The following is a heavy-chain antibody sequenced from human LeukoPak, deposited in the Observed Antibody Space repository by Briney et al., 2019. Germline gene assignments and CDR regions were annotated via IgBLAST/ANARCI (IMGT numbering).Heavy chain of an antibody. V-gene: IGHV1-18*01. Sequence: ASVKVSCKASGYTFTTYNINWVRQAPGQGLEWMGWISGYNGNTNYAQKLQGRVTMTTDTSTSTAYMELRSLRSDDTAVYYCARVTIFGVVIDYMDVWGKGTTVTVSS. CDR1: GYTFTTYN. J-gene: IGHJ6*03. D-gene: IGHD3-3*01. CDR3: ARVTIFGVVIDYMDV. CDR2: ISGYNGNT.